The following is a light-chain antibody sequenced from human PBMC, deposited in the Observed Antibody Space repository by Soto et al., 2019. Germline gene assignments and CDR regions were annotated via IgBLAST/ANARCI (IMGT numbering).Light chain of an antibody. V-gene: IGLV2-14*01. CDR2: NVS. CDR3: TSYTSSSTYV. J-gene: IGLJ1*01. CDR1: SSDVGGHNS. Sequence: QSALTQPASVSGSPGHSITISCTGTSSDVGGHNSVSWYQQHPGKAPKLMIYNVSNRPSGVSNRFSGSKSGNTASLTISGLLAEDEADYYCTSYTSSSTYVFGAGTKLTVL.